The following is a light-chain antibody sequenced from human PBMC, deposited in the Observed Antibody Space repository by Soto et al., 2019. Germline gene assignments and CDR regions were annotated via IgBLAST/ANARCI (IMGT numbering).Light chain of an antibody. CDR3: QQVDSYPRT. CDR2: ASS. Sequence: QWTKNKYSLSASVGDRVTVTCRASQGIGTYLVWYQQKSGKAPTVLIYASSTLQTGVPSRFSGSGSGTDFSLTISSLHPEDVATYYCQQVDSYPRTFGHG. J-gene: IGKJ1*01. V-gene: IGKV1-9*01. CDR1: QGIGTY.